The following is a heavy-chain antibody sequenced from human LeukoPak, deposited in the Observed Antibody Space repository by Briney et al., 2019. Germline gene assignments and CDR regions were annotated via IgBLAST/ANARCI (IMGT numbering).Heavy chain of an antibody. Sequence: SETLSLTCTVSGGSISSYYWSWIRQPAGKGLEWIGRIYTSGSTNYNPSLKSRVTISVDRSKNQFSLKLSSVTAADTAVYYCARGRTTVGPKTALGFDYWGQGTLVTVSS. CDR2: IYTSGST. CDR3: ARGRTTVGPKTALGFDY. J-gene: IGHJ4*02. CDR1: GGSISSYY. D-gene: IGHD4-23*01. V-gene: IGHV4-4*07.